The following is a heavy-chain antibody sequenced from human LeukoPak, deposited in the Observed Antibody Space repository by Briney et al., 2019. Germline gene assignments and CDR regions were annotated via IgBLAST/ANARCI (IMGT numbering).Heavy chain of an antibody. Sequence: GASVKVSCKASGYTFTGYYMHWVRQAPGQGLEWMGWINPNSGGTNYAQKFQGRVTMTRDTSISTAYMELSRLRPDDTAVYYCAREDVLGYCSSTSCSREVNFDHWGQGTLVTVSS. V-gene: IGHV1-2*02. CDR1: GYTFTGYY. D-gene: IGHD2-2*01. J-gene: IGHJ4*02. CDR2: INPNSGGT. CDR3: AREDVLGYCSSTSCSREVNFDH.